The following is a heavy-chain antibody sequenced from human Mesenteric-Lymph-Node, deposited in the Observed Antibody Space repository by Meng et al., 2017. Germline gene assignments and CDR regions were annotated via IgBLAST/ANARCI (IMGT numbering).Heavy chain of an antibody. V-gene: IGHV1-46*04. Sequence: QVQVGQLWAEGKKPGALVKVSCKASGYTFTSYYIHWVRQAPGQGLEWMGIINPSTGTTTYAQNLQGRVTITRDTSTSTVYMELSSLRSEDTAVYYCARDCLAGYTSGWQFDYWGQGTLVTVSS. D-gene: IGHD6-19*01. CDR1: GYTFTSYY. CDR2: INPSTGTT. J-gene: IGHJ4*02. CDR3: ARDCLAGYTSGWQFDY.